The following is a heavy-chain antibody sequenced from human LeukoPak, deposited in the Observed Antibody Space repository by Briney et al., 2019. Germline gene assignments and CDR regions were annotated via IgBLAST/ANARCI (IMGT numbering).Heavy chain of an antibody. Sequence: GASVTVSFKASGYTFTGYYMHWVRQAPGQGLEWMGRINPNSGGTNYAQKFQGRVTMTRDTSISTAYMELSRLRSDDTAVYYCARDRSLIIKDYYYYGMDVWGQGTTVTVSS. V-gene: IGHV1-2*06. J-gene: IGHJ6*02. D-gene: IGHD3-22*01. CDR2: INPNSGGT. CDR3: ARDRSLIIKDYYYYGMDV. CDR1: GYTFTGYY.